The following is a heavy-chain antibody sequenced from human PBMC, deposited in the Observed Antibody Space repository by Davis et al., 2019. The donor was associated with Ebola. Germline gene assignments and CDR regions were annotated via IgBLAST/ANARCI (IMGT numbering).Heavy chain of an antibody. V-gene: IGHV3-23*01. Sequence: PGGSLRLSCAASGFTFSSYAMSWVRQAPGKGLEWVSAISGSGGSTYYADSVKGRFTISRDNSKNTLYLQMNSLRAEDTAVYYCAKDRWELLMGYYFDYWGQGTLVTVSS. CDR3: AKDRWELLMGYYFDY. CDR2: ISGSGGST. CDR1: GFTFSSYA. D-gene: IGHD1-26*01. J-gene: IGHJ4*02.